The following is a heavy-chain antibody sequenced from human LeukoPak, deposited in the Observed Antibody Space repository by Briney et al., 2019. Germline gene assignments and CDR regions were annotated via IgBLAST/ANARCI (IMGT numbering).Heavy chain of an antibody. CDR2: IYHSGST. CDR1: GGSISSGGYY. Sequence: PSETLSLTCTVSGGSISSGGYYWSWIRQPPGKGLEWIGYIYHSGSTYYNPSLKSRVTISVDRSKNQFSLKLSSVTAADTAVYYCARGEYQLSRGFWFDPWGQGTLVTVSS. V-gene: IGHV4-30-2*02. CDR3: ARGEYQLSRGFWFDP. D-gene: IGHD2-2*01. J-gene: IGHJ5*02.